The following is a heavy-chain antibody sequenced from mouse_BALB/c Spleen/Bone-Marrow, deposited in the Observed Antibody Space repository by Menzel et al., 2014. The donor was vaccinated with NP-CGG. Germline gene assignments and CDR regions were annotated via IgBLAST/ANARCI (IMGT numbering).Heavy chain of an antibody. J-gene: IGHJ2*01. D-gene: IGHD2-1*01. CDR1: GFTFSSYG. V-gene: IGHV5-6-3*01. CDR2: INSNGGST. Sequence: DVMLVESGGGLVQPGGSLKLSCAASGFTFSSYGMSWVRQTPDKRLELVASINSNGGSTYYPDSVKGRFTISRDNAKXTLSLQMSSLKSEDTAVYYCARGNYGNYVDYFDYWGQGTTLTVSS. CDR3: ARGNYGNYVDYFDY.